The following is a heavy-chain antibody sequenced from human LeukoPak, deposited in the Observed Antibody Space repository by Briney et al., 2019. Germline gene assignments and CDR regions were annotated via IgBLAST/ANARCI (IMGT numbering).Heavy chain of an antibody. CDR3: ARQLPTAAADTRGYFDY. CDR2: IFYGEST. D-gene: IGHD6-25*01. Sequence: KPSETLSLTCSVSAGSISNGDYYWGWIRQAPGKGLEWIGCIFYGESTHYNPSLKSRATISVDTSKNQFSLKLTPVTAADAAIYYCARQLPTAAADTRGYFDYWGQGTVVTVSS. V-gene: IGHV4-39*01. J-gene: IGHJ4*01. CDR1: AGSISNGDYY.